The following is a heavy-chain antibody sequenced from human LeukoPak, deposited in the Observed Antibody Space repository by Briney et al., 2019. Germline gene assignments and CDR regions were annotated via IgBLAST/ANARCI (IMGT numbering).Heavy chain of an antibody. D-gene: IGHD3/OR15-3a*01. CDR1: GFTFSDYY. V-gene: IGHV3-11*06. CDR2: ISDSSGYK. Sequence: GGSLRLACAASGFTFSDYYMSWVRQTPGKGLEWVAYISDSSGYKNYADSMKGGFTISRDNAKNSVYLQMNSLSAEDTAVYYCARQGLYDSSDFWTFQHWGQGTLVTVSS. J-gene: IGHJ1*01. CDR3: ARQGLYDSSDFWTFQH.